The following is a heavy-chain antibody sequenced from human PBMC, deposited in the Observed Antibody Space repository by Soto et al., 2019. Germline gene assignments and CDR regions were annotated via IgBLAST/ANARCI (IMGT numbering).Heavy chain of an antibody. D-gene: IGHD1-26*01. CDR2: ISGSGGST. CDR1: GFTFSSYA. J-gene: IGHJ4*02. Sequence: EVQLLESGGGLVQPGGSLRLSCAASGFTFSSYAMRWVRQAPVKGLEWVSAISGSGGSTYYADSVKGRFTISRDNSKNRLYLQMTSLRAEDTAVYYCARRGSGSDYDYWGQGTLVTVSS. CDR3: ARRGSGSDYDY. V-gene: IGHV3-23*01.